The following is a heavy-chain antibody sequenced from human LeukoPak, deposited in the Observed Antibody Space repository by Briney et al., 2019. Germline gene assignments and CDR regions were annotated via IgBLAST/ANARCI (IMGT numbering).Heavy chain of an antibody. V-gene: IGHV3-23*01. CDR1: GFTFSSYA. Sequence: PGGSLRLSCAASGFTFSSYAMSWVRQAPGKGLEWVSAISGSGGSTYYADSVEGRFTISRDNSKNTLYLQMNSLRAEDTAVYYCAKDPLLWFGESSYWGQGTLVTVSS. CDR3: AKDPLLWFGESSY. J-gene: IGHJ4*02. CDR2: ISGSGGST. D-gene: IGHD3-10*01.